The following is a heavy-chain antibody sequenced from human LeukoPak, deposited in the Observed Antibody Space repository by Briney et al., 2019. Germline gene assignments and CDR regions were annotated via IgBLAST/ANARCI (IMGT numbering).Heavy chain of an antibody. D-gene: IGHD6-6*01. CDR3: ARSRQLGYSSSSPDY. V-gene: IGHV1-2*02. CDR1: GYTFTGYY. J-gene: IGHJ4*02. CDR2: TNPNSGGT. Sequence: ASVKVSCKASGYTFTGYYMHWVRQAPGQGLEWMGWTNPNSGGTNYAQKFQGRVTMTRDTSISTAYMELSRLRSDDTAVYYCARSRQLGYSSSSPDYWGQGTLVTVSS.